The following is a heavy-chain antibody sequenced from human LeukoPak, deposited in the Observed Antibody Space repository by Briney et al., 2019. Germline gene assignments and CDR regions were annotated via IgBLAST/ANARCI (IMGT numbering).Heavy chain of an antibody. D-gene: IGHD2-15*01. V-gene: IGHV1-69*05. CDR2: IIPIFGTA. J-gene: IGHJ5*02. CDR1: GYTFTGYY. CDR3: ASTYCSGGSCYSGGRFWFDP. Sequence: ASVKVSCKASGYTFTGYYMHWVRQAPGQGLEWMGGIIPIFGTANYAQKFQGRVTITTDESTSTAYMELSSLRSEDTAVYYCASTYCSGGSCYSGGRFWFDPWGQGTLVTVSS.